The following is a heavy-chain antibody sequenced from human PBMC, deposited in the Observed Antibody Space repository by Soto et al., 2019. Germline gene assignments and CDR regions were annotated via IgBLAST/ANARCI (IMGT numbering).Heavy chain of an antibody. D-gene: IGHD3-10*01. J-gene: IGHJ6*02. CDR1: GFTFSSYG. CDR3: AKDVLWFGELYYYYYGMDV. V-gene: IGHV3-30*18. Sequence: GGSLRLSCAASGFTFSSYGMHWVRQAPGKGLEWVAVISYDGSNKYYADSVKGRFTISRDNSKNTLYLQMNSLRAEDTAVYYCAKDVLWFGELYYYYYGMDVWGQGTTVTVSS. CDR2: ISYDGSNK.